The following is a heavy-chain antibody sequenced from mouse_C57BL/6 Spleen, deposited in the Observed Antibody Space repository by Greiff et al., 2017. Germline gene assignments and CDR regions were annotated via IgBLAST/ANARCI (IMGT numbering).Heavy chain of an antibody. CDR3: ARDRGFDGYYFDY. D-gene: IGHD2-3*01. CDR1: GFTFSSYA. V-gene: IGHV5-4*01. Sequence: EVKLQESGGGLVKPGGSLKLSCAASGFTFSSYAMSWVRQTPEKRLEWVATISDGGSYTYYPDNVKGRFTISRDNAKNNLYLQMSHLKSEDTAMYYCARDRGFDGYYFDYWGQGTTLTVSS. J-gene: IGHJ2*01. CDR2: ISDGGSYT.